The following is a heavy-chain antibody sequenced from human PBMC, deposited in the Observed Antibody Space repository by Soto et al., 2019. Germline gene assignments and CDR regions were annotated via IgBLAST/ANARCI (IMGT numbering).Heavy chain of an antibody. CDR1: GYTFTGYY. V-gene: IGHV1-2*04. Sequence: QVQLVQSGAEVKKPGASVKVSCKASGYTFTGYYMHWVRQAPGQGLEWMGWINPNSGGTNYAQKFQGWVTMTRDTSISTAYMELSSLRSDDTAEYYCARCYCTNGVCPAAVDYWGQGTQVTVSS. CDR2: INPNSGGT. J-gene: IGHJ4*02. CDR3: ARCYCTNGVCPAAVDY. D-gene: IGHD2-8*01.